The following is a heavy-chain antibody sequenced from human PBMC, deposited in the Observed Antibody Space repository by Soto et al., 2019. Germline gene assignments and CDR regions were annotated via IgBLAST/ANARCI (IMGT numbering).Heavy chain of an antibody. V-gene: IGHV1-8*01. Sequence: ASVKVSCKASGYTFTSYDINWVRQATGQGLEWMGWMNPNSGNTGYAQKFQGRVTMTRNTSISTAYMELSSLRSEDTAVYYCARDYGVPGENYYYYGMDVWGQGTTGTVAS. CDR1: GYTFTSYD. CDR3: ARDYGVPGENYYYYGMDV. J-gene: IGHJ6*02. D-gene: IGHD4-17*01. CDR2: MNPNSGNT.